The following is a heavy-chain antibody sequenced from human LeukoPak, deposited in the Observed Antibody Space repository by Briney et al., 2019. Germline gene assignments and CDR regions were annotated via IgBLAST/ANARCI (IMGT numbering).Heavy chain of an antibody. J-gene: IGHJ6*03. CDR3: AKRRGLELTYYYHMDV. D-gene: IGHD1-7*01. V-gene: IGHV3-48*03. CDR2: ISNSGSTK. Sequence: QTGGSLRLSCAASGFTFSSYEMNWIRQAPGKGLEWISYISNSGSTKYYADSVKGRFTISRDNSKNTLYLQMNSLRADDTAVYYCAKRRGLELTYYYHMDVWGKGTTVTVSS. CDR1: GFTFSSYE.